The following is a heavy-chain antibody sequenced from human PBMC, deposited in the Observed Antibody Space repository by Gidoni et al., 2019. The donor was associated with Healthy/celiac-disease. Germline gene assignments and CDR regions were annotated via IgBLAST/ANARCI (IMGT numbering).Heavy chain of an antibody. V-gene: IGHV4-39*01. Sequence: QLQLQESGPGLVKPSETLSLTCTVSGGSISSSSYYWGWIRQPPGKGLEWIGSIYYSGSTYYNPSLKSRVTISVDTSKNQFSLKLSSVTAADTAVYYCASRLYCSSTSCPIDYYGMDVWGQGTTVTVSS. J-gene: IGHJ6*02. CDR3: ASRLYCSSTSCPIDYYGMDV. CDR2: IYYSGST. CDR1: GGSISSSSYY. D-gene: IGHD2-2*01.